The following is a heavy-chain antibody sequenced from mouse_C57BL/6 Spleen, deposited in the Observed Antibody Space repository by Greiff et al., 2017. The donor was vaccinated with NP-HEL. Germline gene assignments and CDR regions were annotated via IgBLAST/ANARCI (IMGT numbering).Heavy chain of an antibody. J-gene: IGHJ3*01. D-gene: IGHD1-1*01. V-gene: IGHV5-17*01. CDR3: ARPYYYGSSQAWFAY. CDR1: GFTFSDYG. Sequence: EVQLVESGGGLVKPGGSLKLSCAASGFTFSDYGMHWVRQAPEKGLEWVAYISSGSSTIYYADTVKGRFTISRDNAKNTLFLQMTSLRSEDTAMYYCARPYYYGSSQAWFAYWGQGTLVTVSA. CDR2: ISSGSSTI.